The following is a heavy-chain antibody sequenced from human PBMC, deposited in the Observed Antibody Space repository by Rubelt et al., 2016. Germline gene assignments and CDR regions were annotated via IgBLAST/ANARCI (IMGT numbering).Heavy chain of an antibody. CDR2: INQDGSVK. CDR3: VRGSSGWKGVDY. V-gene: IGHV3-7*01. CDR1: GFTFTNAW. Sequence: GGGLVQPGGSLRLSCVASGFTFTNAWMTWGRQAPGKGLVWLANINQDGSVKYSVESVKGRFTISRDNDKNSLYLQMNSLRAEDTAGYYCVRGSSGWKGVDYWGQGTLVTVSS. J-gene: IGHJ4*02. D-gene: IGHD6-19*01.